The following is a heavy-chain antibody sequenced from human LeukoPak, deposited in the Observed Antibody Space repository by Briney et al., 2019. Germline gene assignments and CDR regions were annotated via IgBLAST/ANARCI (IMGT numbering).Heavy chain of an antibody. CDR3: ATQKGYYYGSGSYFDDY. CDR2: IYHSGST. V-gene: IGHV4-38-2*02. Sequence: PSETLSLTCTVSGYSISSGYYWGWIRQPPGKGLEWIGSIYHSGSTYYNPSLKSRVTISVDTSKNQFSLKLSSVTAADTAVYYCATQKGYYYGSGSYFDDYWGQGTLVTVSS. D-gene: IGHD3-10*01. CDR1: GYSISSGYY. J-gene: IGHJ4*02.